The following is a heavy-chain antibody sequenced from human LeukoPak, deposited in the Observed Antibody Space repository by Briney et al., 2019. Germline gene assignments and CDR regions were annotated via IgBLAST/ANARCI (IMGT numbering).Heavy chain of an antibody. CDR1: GASITNSAYH. Sequence: SETLSLTCTVSGASITNSAYHWGWIRQPPGKGLEWIGSINYSGGTHYNPSLKSRVTISIDTSKKQFSLKLSSVTAADTAVYYCARDIGYIDSSGRGVDNDAFDIWGQGTVVSVSS. D-gene: IGHD3-22*01. J-gene: IGHJ3*02. V-gene: IGHV4-39*07. CDR3: ARDIGYIDSSGRGVDNDAFDI. CDR2: INYSGGT.